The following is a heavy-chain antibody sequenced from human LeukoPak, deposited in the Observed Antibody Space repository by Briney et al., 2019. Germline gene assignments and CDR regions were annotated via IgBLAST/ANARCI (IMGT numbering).Heavy chain of an antibody. CDR3: ARGRFHRYGMDV. D-gene: IGHD2-21*01. V-gene: IGHV3-23*01. Sequence: PAGGSLRLSCAASGFTFSSYAMSWVRQAPGKGLEWVSAITGSGGATYYADSVKGRFTISRDNSKNTLYLQMSSLRAEDTAVYYCARGRFHRYGMDVWGQGTTVTVSS. CDR1: GFTFSSYA. J-gene: IGHJ6*02. CDR2: ITGSGGAT.